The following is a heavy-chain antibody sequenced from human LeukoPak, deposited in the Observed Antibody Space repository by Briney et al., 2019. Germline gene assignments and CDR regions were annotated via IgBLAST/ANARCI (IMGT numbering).Heavy chain of an antibody. V-gene: IGHV3-30-3*01. CDR1: GFTFSSYA. CDR3: AKDTAIVGATTWNY. Sequence: GRSLRLSCASSGFTFSSYAMHWVRQAPGKGLEWVAVTSYDESNKYYADSVKGRFTISRDNSKNTLYLQMNGLRTEDTAIYYCAKDTAIVGATTWNYWGQGTLVTVSS. J-gene: IGHJ4*02. D-gene: IGHD1-26*01. CDR2: TSYDESNK.